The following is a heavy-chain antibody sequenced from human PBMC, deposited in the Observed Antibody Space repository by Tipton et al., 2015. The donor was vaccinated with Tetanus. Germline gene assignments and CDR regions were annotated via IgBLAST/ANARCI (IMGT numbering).Heavy chain of an antibody. CDR1: GLTLSPYG. D-gene: IGHD2-21*01. Sequence: SLRLSCSASGLTLSPYGWHWVRQAPGKGLEWVAVISYDGNKKYYADSVKGRVTISRDNSKNALFLEVNSLGPEDTAVYYCAKKGVVLSAPGAFDIWGQGTMVTVSS. CDR3: AKKGVVLSAPGAFDI. J-gene: IGHJ3*02. CDR2: ISYDGNKK. V-gene: IGHV3-30-3*02.